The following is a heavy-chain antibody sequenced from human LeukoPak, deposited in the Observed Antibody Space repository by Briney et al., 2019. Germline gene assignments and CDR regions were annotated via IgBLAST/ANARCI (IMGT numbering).Heavy chain of an antibody. Sequence: SVRVSCKASGGTFSSYAISWVRQAPGQGLEWMGGIIPIFGTANYAQKFQGRVTITADESTSTAYMELSSLRSEDTAVYYCARGGTHVLRFLEWSPHDGMDVWGQGTTVTVSS. CDR3: ARGGTHVLRFLEWSPHDGMDV. J-gene: IGHJ6*02. D-gene: IGHD3-3*01. CDR1: GGTFSSYA. CDR2: IIPIFGTA. V-gene: IGHV1-69*13.